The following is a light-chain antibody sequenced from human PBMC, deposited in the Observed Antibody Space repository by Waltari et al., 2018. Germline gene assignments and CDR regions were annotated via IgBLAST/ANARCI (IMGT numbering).Light chain of an antibody. CDR1: QSILYSSNNLNY. CDR3: QQYYGSPPWT. Sequence: DIVMTQSPDSLTVSLGERATINCKSSQSILYSSNNLNYLAWYQQIPGQPPKLLIYWASTRETGVPDRFSGSGSGTDFTLTISSLQAEDVAVYYCQQYYGSPPWTFGQGTKVEIK. J-gene: IGKJ1*01. V-gene: IGKV4-1*01. CDR2: WAS.